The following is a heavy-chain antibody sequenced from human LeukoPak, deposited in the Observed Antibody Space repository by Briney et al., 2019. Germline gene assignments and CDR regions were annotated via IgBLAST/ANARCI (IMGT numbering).Heavy chain of an antibody. CDR2: IIPIIGIA. V-gene: IGHV1-69*04. Sequence: SVKVSCKASGGTFSSYAISWVRQAPGQGLEWRGRIIPIIGIANYGQKFQGRVTITADKSTTTAYMQLSSLRSEDTAVYYCSRGEGDSYNFDYWGQRTLVTVSS. D-gene: IGHD5-24*01. J-gene: IGHJ4*02. CDR1: GGTFSSYA. CDR3: SRGEGDSYNFDY.